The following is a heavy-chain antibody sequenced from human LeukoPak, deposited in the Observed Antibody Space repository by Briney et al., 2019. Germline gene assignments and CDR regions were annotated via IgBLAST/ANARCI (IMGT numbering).Heavy chain of an antibody. CDR3: ARGLGRCSSTSCYAVFDYYYYGMDV. CDR2: INHSGST. D-gene: IGHD2-2*01. V-gene: IGHV4-34*01. Sequence: KPSETLSLTCAVYGGSFSGYYWSWIRQPPGKGLEWIGEINHSGSTNYNPSLKSRVTISVDTSKNQFSLKLSSVTAADTAVYYCARGLGRCSSTSCYAVFDYYYYGMDVWGQGTTVTVSS. J-gene: IGHJ6*02. CDR1: GGSFSGYY.